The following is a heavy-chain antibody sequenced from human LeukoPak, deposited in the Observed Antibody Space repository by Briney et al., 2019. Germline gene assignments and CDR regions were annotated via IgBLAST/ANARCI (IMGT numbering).Heavy chain of an antibody. CDR3: ARRGRGSYDEGAYFDY. V-gene: IGHV4-34*01. J-gene: IGHJ4*02. CDR2: IYYSGST. D-gene: IGHD1-26*01. CDR1: GGSFSGYY. Sequence: SETLSLTCAVYGGSFSGYYWSWIRQPPGKGLEWIGSIYYSGSTYYNPSLKSRVTIFVDTSKNQFSLKLSSVTAADTAVYYCARRGRGSYDEGAYFDYWGQGTLVTVSS.